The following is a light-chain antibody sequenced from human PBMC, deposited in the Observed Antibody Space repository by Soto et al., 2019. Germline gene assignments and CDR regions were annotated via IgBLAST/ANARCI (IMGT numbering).Light chain of an antibody. Sequence: EIVLTQSPDTLSLSPGERATISCRASQTIGNNYLAWYQQKPGQAPRLLIYDASRRATGIPDRFTGSGSGADFALTISRLEPEDFALYYCQQCAYSPRTFGQGTKVEVK. CDR1: QTIGNNY. V-gene: IGKV3-20*01. CDR3: QQCAYSPRT. CDR2: DAS. J-gene: IGKJ1*01.